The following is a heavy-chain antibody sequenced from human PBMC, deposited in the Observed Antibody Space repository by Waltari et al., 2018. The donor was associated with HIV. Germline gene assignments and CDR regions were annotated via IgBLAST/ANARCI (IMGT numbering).Heavy chain of an antibody. CDR1: GDSLSSSSYY. J-gene: IGHJ4*02. Sequence: QLPLQESGPGLVKPSETLSLTCTVSGDSLSSSSYYWGWLRQPPGKGLEWIGSIYYSGSTYYNPSLKSRVTISVDTSKDQFSLKLSSVTAADKAVYYCARRTVLSGSRDYWGQGTLVTVSS. V-gene: IGHV4-39*01. CDR2: IYYSGST. CDR3: ARRTVLSGSRDY. D-gene: IGHD1-26*01.